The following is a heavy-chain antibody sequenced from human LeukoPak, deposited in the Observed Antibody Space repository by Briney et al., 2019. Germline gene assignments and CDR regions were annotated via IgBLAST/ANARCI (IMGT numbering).Heavy chain of an antibody. D-gene: IGHD3-22*01. J-gene: IGHJ5*02. V-gene: IGHV3-21*04. Sequence: GGSLRLSCAASGFTFSSYSMNWVRQAPGKGLEWVSSISSSSSYIYYADSVKGRFTISRDNSKNTLYLQMNSLRAEDTAVYYCAKVASGVENRGYDSSGYYVAWFDPWGQGTLVTVSS. CDR2: ISSSSSYI. CDR3: AKVASGVENRGYDSSGYYVAWFDP. CDR1: GFTFSSYS.